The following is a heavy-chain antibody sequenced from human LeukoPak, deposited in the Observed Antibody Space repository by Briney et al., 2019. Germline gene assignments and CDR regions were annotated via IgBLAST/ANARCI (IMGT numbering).Heavy chain of an antibody. CDR3: AKINSGYAFDV. D-gene: IGHD3-22*01. J-gene: IGHJ3*01. Sequence: GGSLRLSCAASGFTFSSYWMNWARQAPGKGLEWVASINHNGNVNYYVDSVKGRFTISRDNAKNSLYLQMNSLRAEDTALYYCAKINSGYAFDVWGQGTMVTVSS. CDR2: INHNGNVN. V-gene: IGHV3-7*03. CDR1: GFTFSSYW.